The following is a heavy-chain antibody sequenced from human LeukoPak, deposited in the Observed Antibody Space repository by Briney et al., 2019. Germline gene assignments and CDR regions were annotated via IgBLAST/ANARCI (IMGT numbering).Heavy chain of an antibody. CDR2: IYYSGST. J-gene: IGHJ4*02. Sequence: PSETLSLTCTVSGGSMSSYYWSWIRQPPGKGLEWIGYIYYSGSTKYNPSLKSRVTISVDTSKNQFSLKLSSVTAADTAVYYCARLTPYSGSPLGDYWGQGTLVTVSS. V-gene: IGHV4-59*08. CDR1: GGSMSSYY. D-gene: IGHD1-26*01. CDR3: ARLTPYSGSPLGDY.